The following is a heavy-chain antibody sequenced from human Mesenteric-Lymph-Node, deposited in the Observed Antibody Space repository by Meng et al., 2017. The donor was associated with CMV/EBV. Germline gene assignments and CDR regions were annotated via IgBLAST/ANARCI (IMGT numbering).Heavy chain of an antibody. J-gene: IGHJ4*02. CDR3: ARGGQLGIVRDSDY. CDR1: GYTCATYA. V-gene: IGHV1-18*04. Sequence: KSAGYTCATYAIYWVRQAPGQGLELMGWISAYNGNTNSAQKLQGRVTMTTDLSTSTAYMELRSLRSDDTAVYYCARGGQLGIVRDSDYWGQGTLVTVSS. CDR2: ISAYNGNT. D-gene: IGHD7-27*01.